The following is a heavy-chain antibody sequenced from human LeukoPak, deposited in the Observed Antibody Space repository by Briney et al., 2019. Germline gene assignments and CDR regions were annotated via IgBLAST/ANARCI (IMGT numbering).Heavy chain of an antibody. D-gene: IGHD3-9*01. CDR2: ISAYNGNT. CDR1: GYTFTGYY. CDR3: ARDHYDILTGYYKVFDY. J-gene: IGHJ4*02. Sequence: ASVKVSCKASGYTFTGYYMHWVRQAPGQGLEWMGWISAYNGNTNYAQKFQGRVTMTTDTSTSTAYMELRSLRSDDTAVYYCARDHYDILTGYYKVFDYWGQGTLVTVSS. V-gene: IGHV1-18*04.